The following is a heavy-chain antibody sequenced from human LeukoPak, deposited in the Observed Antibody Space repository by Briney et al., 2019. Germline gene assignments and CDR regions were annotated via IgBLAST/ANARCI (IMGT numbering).Heavy chain of an antibody. Sequence: GGPLRLSCAASGFTFSNYWMSWVRQAPGKGLEWVANIKQDGSESKYVDSVKGRFTISRDNAKNTLYLQMNSLRAEDTALYYCARDQDAYSSGWYGVFDFWGQGSLVTVSS. CDR2: IKQDGSES. CDR3: ARDQDAYSSGWYGVFDF. CDR1: GFTFSNYW. D-gene: IGHD6-19*01. V-gene: IGHV3-7*05. J-gene: IGHJ4*02.